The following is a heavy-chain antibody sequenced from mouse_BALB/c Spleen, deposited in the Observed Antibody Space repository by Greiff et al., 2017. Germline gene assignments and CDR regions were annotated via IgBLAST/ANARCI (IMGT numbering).Heavy chain of an antibody. CDR2: ISSGSSTI. Sequence: DVKLVESGGGLVQPGGSRKLSCAASGFTFSSFGMHWVRQAPEKGLEWVAYISSGSSTIYYADTVKGRFTISRDNPKNTLFLQMTSLRSEDTAMYYCARSEGWFAYWGQGTLVTVSA. V-gene: IGHV5-17*02. CDR3: ARSEGWFAY. J-gene: IGHJ3*01. CDR1: GFTFSSFG.